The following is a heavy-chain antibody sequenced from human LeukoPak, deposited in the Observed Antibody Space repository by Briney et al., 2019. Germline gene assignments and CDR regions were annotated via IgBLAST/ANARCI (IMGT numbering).Heavy chain of an antibody. CDR3: ARGGQSYCSGGFCYPFDY. V-gene: IGHV3-74*01. Sequence: GGSLRLSCTASGFTFGDYAMSWVRHAPGKGLVWVSRINSDGSSTTYADSVKGRFTISRDNAKNTLYLQMNSLRAEDTALYYCARGGQSYCSGGFCYPFDYWGQGTLVTVSS. D-gene: IGHD2-15*01. J-gene: IGHJ4*02. CDR1: GFTFGDYA. CDR2: INSDGSST.